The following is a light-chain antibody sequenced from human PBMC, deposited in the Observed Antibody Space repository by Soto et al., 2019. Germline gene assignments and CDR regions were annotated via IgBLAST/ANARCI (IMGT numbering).Light chain of an antibody. Sequence: EIVLTQSPATLSLSPGERATLSCGASQSVVGRYIAWYQQKPGLAPRLLIYDASSRATGIPDGFSGSGSGTDFSLTITRLEPEDFAVYYCQQYGTSPYTFGQGTKLEIK. CDR1: QSVVGRY. J-gene: IGKJ2*01. CDR2: DAS. CDR3: QQYGTSPYT. V-gene: IGKV3D-20*01.